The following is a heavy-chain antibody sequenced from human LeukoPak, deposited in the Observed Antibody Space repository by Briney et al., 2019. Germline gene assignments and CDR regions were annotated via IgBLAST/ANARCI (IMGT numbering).Heavy chain of an antibody. Sequence: GASVKVSCKASGGTFSSYAVSWVRQAPGQGLEWMGGIIPIFGIANYAQKFQGRVTITADVSTGATYMELSSLRSEDTAVYYCARDAWQNWKSGANHYYYGLDVWGQGTTVTVSS. J-gene: IGHJ6*02. CDR2: IIPIFGIA. CDR3: ARDAWQNWKSGANHYYYGLDV. CDR1: GGTFSSYA. D-gene: IGHD1-1*01. V-gene: IGHV1-69*13.